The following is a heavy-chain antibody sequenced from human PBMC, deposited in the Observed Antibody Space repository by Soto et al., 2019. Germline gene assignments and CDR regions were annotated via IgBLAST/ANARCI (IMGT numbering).Heavy chain of an antibody. CDR1: GFAFSALS. Sequence: AGYLRLYCAAAGFAFSALSMSCDRKTPGTGLEWVSTFTAAGRNTFYADSVKGRFTISRDNSKSTLYLHVNSLRVDGTAVYYCAKMGGRNLPKRFHVWGHGTLVTVSS. CDR2: FTAAGRNT. D-gene: IGHD3-16*01. V-gene: IGHV3-23*01. CDR3: AKMGGRNLPKRFHV. J-gene: IGHJ1*01.